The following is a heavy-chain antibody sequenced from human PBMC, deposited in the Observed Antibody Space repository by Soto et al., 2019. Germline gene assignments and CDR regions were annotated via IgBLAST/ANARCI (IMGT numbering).Heavy chain of an antibody. V-gene: IGHV1-69*08. CDR1: GGTFSSYT. D-gene: IGHD2-15*01. Sequence: QVQLVQSGAEVKKPGSSVKVSCKASGGTFSSYTISWVRQAPGQGLEWMGRIIPILGIANYAQKFQGRVTITADKSTSTAYMELSSVRSEDTAVYYCARESVVVAATLSHYYYMDVWGKGTTVTVSS. CDR2: IIPILGIA. CDR3: ARESVVVAATLSHYYYMDV. J-gene: IGHJ6*03.